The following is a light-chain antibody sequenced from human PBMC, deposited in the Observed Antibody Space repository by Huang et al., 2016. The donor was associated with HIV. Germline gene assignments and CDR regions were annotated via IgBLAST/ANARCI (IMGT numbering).Light chain of an antibody. CDR2: DAS. V-gene: IGKV3-11*01. CDR1: QSFRNY. Sequence: EIVLTQSPASLALSPGERATLSCRASQSFRNYLAWYQQKPGQAPRLLIFDASNRATDIPARFSGSGSGTDFTRTISSLEPEDFAVYYCQQRYNWPLTFGGGTKVEIK. CDR3: QQRYNWPLT. J-gene: IGKJ4*01.